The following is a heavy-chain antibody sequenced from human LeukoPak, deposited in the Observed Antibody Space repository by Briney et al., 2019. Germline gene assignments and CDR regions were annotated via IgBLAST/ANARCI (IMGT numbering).Heavy chain of an antibody. V-gene: IGHV4-59*13. D-gene: IGHD3-10*01. CDR1: GGSISSYY. J-gene: IGHJ4*02. CDR2: IYYSGST. CDR3: AASGITMVRGVDKAFDY. Sequence: SETLSLTCTVSGGSISSYYWSWIRQPPGKGLEWIGYIYYSGSTNYNPSLKSRVTISVDTSKNQFSLKLSSVTAADTAVYSCAASGITMVRGVDKAFDYWGQGTLVTVSS.